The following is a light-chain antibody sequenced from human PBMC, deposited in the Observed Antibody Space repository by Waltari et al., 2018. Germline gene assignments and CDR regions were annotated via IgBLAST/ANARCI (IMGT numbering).Light chain of an antibody. CDR1: QSISRW. J-gene: IGKJ1*01. CDR2: DAS. Sequence: DIQMTQSPSTLSAFVGDRVTITRRASQSISRWLAWYQQKPGKDPKLLMYDASNLESGVPSRFSGRGSGTEITLTISSLQPDDFATYYCQQYSDWWTFGQGTKVEMK. CDR3: QQYSDWWT. V-gene: IGKV1-5*01.